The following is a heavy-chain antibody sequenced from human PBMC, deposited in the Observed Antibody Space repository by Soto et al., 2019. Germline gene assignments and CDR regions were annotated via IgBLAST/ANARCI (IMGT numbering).Heavy chain of an antibody. J-gene: IGHJ6*04. CDR2: SSAYNGNT. V-gene: IGHV1-18*01. CDR3: ARDRGSYCISPSCYGLMDV. CDR1: GYTFTSYG. D-gene: IGHD2-2*01. Sequence: ASVKVSCKASGYTFTSYGISWVRQAPGQGLEWMGWSSAYNGNTNYAQKLQGRVTMTTDTSTSTAYMELRSLRSDDTAVYYCARDRGSYCISPSCYGLMDVPGTGTTVTVFS.